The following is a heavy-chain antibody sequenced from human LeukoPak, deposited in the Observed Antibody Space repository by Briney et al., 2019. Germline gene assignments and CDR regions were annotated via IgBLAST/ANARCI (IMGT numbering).Heavy chain of an antibody. V-gene: IGHV3-21*01. Sequence: GGSLRLSCAASGFTFSSYSMNWVRQAPGKGLEWVSSISSSSSYIYYADSMKGRFTISRDNAKNSLYLQMNSLRAEDTALYYCARDNGRVGATNTFDYWGQGTLVTVSS. D-gene: IGHD1-26*01. CDR3: ARDNGRVGATNTFDY. CDR1: GFTFSSYS. J-gene: IGHJ4*02. CDR2: ISSSSSYI.